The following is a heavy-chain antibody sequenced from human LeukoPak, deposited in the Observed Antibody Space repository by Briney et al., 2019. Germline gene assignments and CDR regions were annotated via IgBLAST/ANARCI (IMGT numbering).Heavy chain of an antibody. CDR2: IVVGSGNT. Sequence: AVKVSCKASGFTFTSSTMQWVRQARGQRLEWIGWIVVGSGNTHYAQKFQERVTVTRDMSTSTAYMELSSLRSEDTAVYYCAAVRSSYYYYGMDVWGQGTTVTVSS. CDR1: GFTFTSST. D-gene: IGHD6-6*01. CDR3: AAVRSSYYYYGMDV. V-gene: IGHV1-58*02. J-gene: IGHJ6*02.